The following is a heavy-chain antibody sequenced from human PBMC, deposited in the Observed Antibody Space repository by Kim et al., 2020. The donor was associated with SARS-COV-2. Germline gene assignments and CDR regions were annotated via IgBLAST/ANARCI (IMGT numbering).Heavy chain of an antibody. J-gene: IGHJ6*03. CDR3: AKVLGSGRGYYYYMDV. CDR1: GFTFATYA. D-gene: IGHD6-19*01. V-gene: IGHV3-23*01. Sequence: GGSLRLSCAASGFTFATYAMTWVRQAPGKGLEWISAVSGRGDSTYYADSVKGRFNTLRDNSKNTVHLQMCSLRVDESAVYYCAKVLGSGRGYYYYMDVWG. CDR2: VSGRGDST.